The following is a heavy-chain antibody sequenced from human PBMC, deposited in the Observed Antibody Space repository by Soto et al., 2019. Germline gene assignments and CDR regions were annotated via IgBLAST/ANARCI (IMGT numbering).Heavy chain of an antibody. CDR3: GRHLPPLGDFWGVYFSWLEPYKIYV. CDR1: GDPISRHDW. Sequence: PSETLSVTCAVSGDPISRHDWWSLVRQPPKKGLEWIAEIHHSGDTNYNPSLMSRATISVDNSKNQFTLNLNSVTAADTAVYYCGRHLPPLGDFWGVYFSWLEPYKIYVCGKGASVTVSA. CDR2: IHHSGDT. J-gene: IGHJ6*04. V-gene: IGHV4-4*02. D-gene: IGHD3-3*01.